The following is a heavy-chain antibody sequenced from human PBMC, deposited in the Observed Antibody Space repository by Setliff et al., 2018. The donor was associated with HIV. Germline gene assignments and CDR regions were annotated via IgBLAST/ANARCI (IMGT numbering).Heavy chain of an antibody. V-gene: IGHV4-34*01. J-gene: IGHJ4*02. CDR1: HGSFSGYY. CDR2: INHSGNT. D-gene: IGHD1-26*01. Sequence: SETLSLTCAFYHGSFSGYYWSWIRQPPGKGLEWIGEINHSGNTNYNPSLRSRVTISVDTSKNQFSLKLNSVTAADTAVYYCARGRGWDIPPPPNYYFDYWGQGTLVTVSS. CDR3: ARGRGWDIPPPPNYYFDY.